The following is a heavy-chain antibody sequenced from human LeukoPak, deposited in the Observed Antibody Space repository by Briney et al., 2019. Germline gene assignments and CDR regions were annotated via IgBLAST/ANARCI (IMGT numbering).Heavy chain of an antibody. CDR3: ARGDNYYDSSGYYLMY. D-gene: IGHD3-22*01. Sequence: GGSLRLSCAASGFTFSSYDMHWVRQAPGKGLEWVAVIWYDGSNKYYADSVKGRYTISRDNSKNTLYLQMNSLRAEDTAVYYCARGDNYYDSSGYYLMYWGQGTLVTVSS. CDR2: IWYDGSNK. V-gene: IGHV3-33*01. J-gene: IGHJ4*02. CDR1: GFTFSSYD.